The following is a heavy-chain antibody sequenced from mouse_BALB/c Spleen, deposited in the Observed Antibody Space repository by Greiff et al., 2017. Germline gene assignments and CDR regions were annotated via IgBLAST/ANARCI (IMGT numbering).Heavy chain of an antibody. CDR1: GFTFSNYW. CDR3: TTGLSYYAMDY. J-gene: IGHJ4*01. D-gene: IGHD3-3*01. V-gene: IGHV6-6*02. CDR2: IRLKSNNYAT. Sequence: EVMLVESGGGLVQPGGSMKLSCVASGFTFSNYWMNWVRQSPEKGLEWVAEIRLKSNNYATHYAESVKGRFTISRDDSKSSVYLQMNNLRAEDTGIYYCTTGLSYYAMDYWGQGTSVTVSS.